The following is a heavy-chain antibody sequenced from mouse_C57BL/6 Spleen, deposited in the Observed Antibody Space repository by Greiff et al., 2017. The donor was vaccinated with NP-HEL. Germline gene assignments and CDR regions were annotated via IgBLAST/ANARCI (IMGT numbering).Heavy chain of an antibody. D-gene: IGHD1-1*01. CDR1: GYTFTSYW. V-gene: IGHV1-61*01. CDR2: IYPSDSET. Sequence: QVQLQQPGAELVRPGSSVKLSCKASGYTFTSYWMDWVKQRPGQGLEWIGNIYPSDSETHYNQKFKDKATLTVDKSSSTAYMQLSILTSEDSAVYYCARSGYYGSTGYFDYWGQGTTLTVSS. J-gene: IGHJ2*01. CDR3: ARSGYYGSTGYFDY.